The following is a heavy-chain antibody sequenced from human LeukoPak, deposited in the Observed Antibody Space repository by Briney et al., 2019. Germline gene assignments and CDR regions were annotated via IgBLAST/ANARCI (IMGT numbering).Heavy chain of an antibody. CDR3: ARDCIPAYYYGMDV. J-gene: IGHJ6*02. CDR1: GFTFSSYA. Sequence: GGSLRLSCAASGFTFSSYAMHWVRQAPGKGLEWVAVISYDGSNKYYADSVKGRFTISRDNSKNTLYLQMNSLRAEGTAVYYCARDCIPAYYYGMDVWGQGTTVTVSS. D-gene: IGHD2-21*01. V-gene: IGHV3-30-3*01. CDR2: ISYDGSNK.